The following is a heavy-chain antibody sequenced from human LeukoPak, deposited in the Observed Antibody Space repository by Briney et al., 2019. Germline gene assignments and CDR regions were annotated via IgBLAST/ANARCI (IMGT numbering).Heavy chain of an antibody. Sequence: ASVKVSCKASGYTFTSYGISWVRQAPGQGLEWMGWISAYNGNTNYAQKLQGRVTMTTDTSTSTAYMELRSLRSDDTAVYYCARLEATYYDFWSGYYRGLLDYYYYMDVWGKGTTVTVSS. D-gene: IGHD3-3*01. CDR2: ISAYNGNT. CDR1: GYTFTSYG. V-gene: IGHV1-18*01. J-gene: IGHJ6*03. CDR3: ARLEATYYDFWSGYYRGLLDYYYYMDV.